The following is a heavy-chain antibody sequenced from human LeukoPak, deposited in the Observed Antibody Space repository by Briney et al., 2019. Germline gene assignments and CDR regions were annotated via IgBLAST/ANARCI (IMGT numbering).Heavy chain of an antibody. CDR3: SRNGLVDFDY. CDR2: IRRRAYGGAA. CDR1: GFAFDDFA. J-gene: IGHJ4*02. Sequence: GGSLRLSCTTSGFAFDDFAMSWVRQPAGKGLEWVGFIRRRAYGGAAEYAASVKGRFVISRDDSKGTAYLQMNSLKTEDTAVYYCSRNGLVDFDYWGQGSRVIVSP. V-gene: IGHV3-49*04.